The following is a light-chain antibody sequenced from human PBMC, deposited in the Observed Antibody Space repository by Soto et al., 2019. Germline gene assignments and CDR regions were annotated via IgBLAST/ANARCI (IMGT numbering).Light chain of an antibody. CDR3: QQSDKSPPIT. CDR2: DAS. J-gene: IGKJ5*01. Sequence: EIVLTQSPAILSLSPGAKATLSCRASQSVSGSLGWYQQKPGQAPRLIIYDASVRATGIPARFSGSGSGTDFTLTISRLEPEDFAVYYCQQSDKSPPITFGQGTRLEIK. V-gene: IGKV3-11*01. CDR1: QSVSGS.